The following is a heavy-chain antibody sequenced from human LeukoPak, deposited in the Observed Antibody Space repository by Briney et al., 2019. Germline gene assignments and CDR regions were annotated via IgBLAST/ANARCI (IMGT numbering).Heavy chain of an antibody. CDR1: GYSFTSNW. J-gene: IGHJ4*02. CDR2: IYPGDSDT. Sequence: GESLKISCKGSGYSFTSNWIGWVRQMPGKGLEWMGIIYPGDSDTRYSPSFQGQVTISADKSISTAYLQWSSLKASDTAMYYCARWAGSYGHTYYFDYWGQGTLVTVSS. V-gene: IGHV5-51*01. CDR3: ARWAGSYGHTYYFDY. D-gene: IGHD5-18*01.